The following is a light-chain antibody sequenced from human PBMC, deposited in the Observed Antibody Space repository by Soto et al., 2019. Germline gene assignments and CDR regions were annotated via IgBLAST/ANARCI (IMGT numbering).Light chain of an antibody. CDR2: EVR. CDR1: SSDVGAYDF. CDR3: SSYTSSSTRV. V-gene: IGLV2-14*03. J-gene: IGLJ1*01. Sequence: QSVLTQPASVSGPPGQSITISCTGTSSDVGAYDFVSWYQQHPDKAPKLMIYEVRNRPSGVSNRFSGSKSVNTATLTISGLQAEDEADYYCSSYTSSSTRVFGTGSKVPV.